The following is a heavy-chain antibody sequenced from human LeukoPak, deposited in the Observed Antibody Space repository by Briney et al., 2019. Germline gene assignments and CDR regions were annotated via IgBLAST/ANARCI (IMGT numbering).Heavy chain of an antibody. CDR3: ARDWAGDSSIL. J-gene: IGHJ4*02. Sequence: GGSLRLSCAASGFTFSTHVMYWVRQAPAKGLELVSLIWSDGSNQNYADSVKGRFTTSRDNSKNTLYLQMNSLRVEDTAVYYCARDWAGDSSILWGQGTLVTVSS. D-gene: IGHD3-22*01. CDR1: GFTFSTHV. CDR2: IWSDGSNQ. V-gene: IGHV3-33*07.